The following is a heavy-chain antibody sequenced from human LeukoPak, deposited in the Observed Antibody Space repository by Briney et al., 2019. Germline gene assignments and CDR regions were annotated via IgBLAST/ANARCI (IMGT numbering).Heavy chain of an antibody. D-gene: IGHD1-26*01. Sequence: DPSETLSLTCTVSGGFISSFYWRWMRQPPGKALERIGYIYYSGSTNYNPSIKSRVTISVDTSKNQFSLKLSSVTAADTAVYYCSRAELLHAFDIWGQGTMVTVSS. CDR1: GGFISSFY. CDR3: SRAELLHAFDI. J-gene: IGHJ3*02. CDR2: IYYSGST. V-gene: IGHV4-59*01.